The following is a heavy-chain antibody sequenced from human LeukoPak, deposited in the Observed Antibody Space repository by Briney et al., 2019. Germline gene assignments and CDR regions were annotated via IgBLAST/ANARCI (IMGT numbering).Heavy chain of an antibody. CDR2: IYYSGSA. Sequence: SETLSLTCTVSGGSISSSSYYWGWIRQPPGKGLEWIGSIYYSGSAYYNPSLKSRVTISVGTSKNQFSLKLSSVTAADTAVYYCAGRRVTAFYGTFDIWGQGTMVTVSS. J-gene: IGHJ3*02. CDR1: GGSISSSSYY. D-gene: IGHD2-21*02. CDR3: AGRRVTAFYGTFDI. V-gene: IGHV4-39*07.